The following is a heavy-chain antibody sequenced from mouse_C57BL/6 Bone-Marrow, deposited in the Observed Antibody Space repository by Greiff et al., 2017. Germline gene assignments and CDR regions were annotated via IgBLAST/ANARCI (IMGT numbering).Heavy chain of an antibody. CDR2: INPSNGGT. J-gene: IGHJ4*01. Sequence: QVQLQQPGTELVKPGASVKLSCKASGYTFTSYWMHWVKQRPGQGLEWIGNINPSNGGTNYNEKFKSKATLTVDKSSSTAYMQLSSLTSEDSAVYYCARSTITTVVAEDAMEYWGQGTSVTVAS. CDR1: GYTFTSYW. CDR3: ARSTITTVVAEDAMEY. V-gene: IGHV1-53*01. D-gene: IGHD1-1*01.